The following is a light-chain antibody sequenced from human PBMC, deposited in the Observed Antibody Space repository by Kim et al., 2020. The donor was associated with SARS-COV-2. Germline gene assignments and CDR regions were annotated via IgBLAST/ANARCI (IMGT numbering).Light chain of an antibody. J-gene: IGKJ2*01. Sequence: SVSIGDRVTLSCRASESISSWLAWYQQTPGKAHKPLLYKAYSLESGVLSRFSGSGSGTEFTHTMRSPQPDDFATYQCQQYNSHPYTLGKGN. CDR2: KAY. CDR3: QQYNSHPYT. CDR1: ESISSW. V-gene: IGKV1-5*03.